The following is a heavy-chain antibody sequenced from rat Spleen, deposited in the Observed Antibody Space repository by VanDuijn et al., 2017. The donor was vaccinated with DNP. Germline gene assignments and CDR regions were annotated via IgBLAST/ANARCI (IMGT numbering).Heavy chain of an antibody. CDR2: ISPSGGST. D-gene: IGHD1-4*01. CDR3: ATFTTLDA. J-gene: IGHJ4*01. V-gene: IGHV5S13*01. CDR1: GFTFSDHN. Sequence: EVQLVESGGGLVQPGRSLIISCTASGFTFSDHNMAWVRQAPTKGLEWVASISPSGGSTYYRDSVKGRFTISRDNAKNTQYLQMDSLKSEDTATYYCATFTTLDAWGQGASVTVSS.